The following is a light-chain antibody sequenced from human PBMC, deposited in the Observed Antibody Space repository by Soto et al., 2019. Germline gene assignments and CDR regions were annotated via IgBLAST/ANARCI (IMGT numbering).Light chain of an antibody. CDR3: SSYTSSSTWV. CDR1: SSDVGTYNY. Sequence: QSVLTQPASVSGSPGQSITISCTGTSSDVGTYNYVSWYQQHPGKAPKLMIYEVRNRPSGVSNRFSGSKSDNTASLTISGLLAEDEADYYCSSYTSSSTWVFGGGTQLTVL. CDR2: EVR. V-gene: IGLV2-14*01. J-gene: IGLJ3*02.